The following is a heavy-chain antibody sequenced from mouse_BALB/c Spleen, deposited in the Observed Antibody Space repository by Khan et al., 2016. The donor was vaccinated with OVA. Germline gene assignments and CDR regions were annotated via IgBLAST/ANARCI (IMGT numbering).Heavy chain of an antibody. CDR3: ARSTYRDAFVY. J-gene: IGHJ3*01. CDR2: IIYTGYT. V-gene: IGHV3-8*02. Sequence: EVQLQESGPSLVKPSQTLSLTCSVTGDSITSGYWNWIRKFPGSKLEYMGYIIYTGYTYYNPSLKSRISITRHTSKNQYYLQLNSVTDEDTATYYCARSTYRDAFVYWGQGTLVTVSA. CDR1: GDSITSGY. D-gene: IGHD2-14*01.